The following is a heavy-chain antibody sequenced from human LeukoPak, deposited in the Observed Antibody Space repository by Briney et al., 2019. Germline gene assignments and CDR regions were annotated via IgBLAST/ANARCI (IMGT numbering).Heavy chain of an antibody. V-gene: IGHV4-61*01. D-gene: IGHD5-12*01. Sequence: PSETLSLTCTVSGGSISSSSYYWSWIRQPPGKGLEWIGYIYYSGSTNYNPSLKSRVTISVDTSKNQFSLKLSSVTAADTAVYYCARDRVATSLGYWGQGTLVTVSS. CDR1: GGSISSSSYY. CDR3: ARDRVATSLGY. CDR2: IYYSGST. J-gene: IGHJ4*02.